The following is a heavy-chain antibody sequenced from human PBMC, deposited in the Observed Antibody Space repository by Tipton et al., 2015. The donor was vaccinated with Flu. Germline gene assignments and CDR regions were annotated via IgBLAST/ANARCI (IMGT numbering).Heavy chain of an antibody. CDR2: VYYSGST. V-gene: IGHV4-59*08. Sequence: TLSLTCSVPGGSISNYYWSWIRQPPGKGLEWIGFVYYSGSTNYNPSVKSRVTISVDTSKNQFSLKLSSVTAADTAVYYCARRSTYCSSTLCYYWFDPWGQGTLVTVSS. CDR1: GGSISNYY. CDR3: ARRSTYCSSTLCYYWFDP. J-gene: IGHJ5*02. D-gene: IGHD2-2*01.